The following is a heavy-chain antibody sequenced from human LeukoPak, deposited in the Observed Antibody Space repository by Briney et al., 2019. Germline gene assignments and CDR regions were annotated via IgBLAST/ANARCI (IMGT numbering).Heavy chain of an antibody. J-gene: IGHJ4*02. CDR2: INPSVGST. CDR3: ARVYSGYDCGY. CDR1: GYTFTSYY. Sequence: ASVKVPCKASGYTFTSYYMHWVRQAPGQGLEWVGIINPSVGSTSYAQKFQGRVTMTRDTSTSTVYMELSSLRSEDTAVYYCARVYSGYDCGYWGQGTLVTVSS. V-gene: IGHV1-46*01. D-gene: IGHD5-12*01.